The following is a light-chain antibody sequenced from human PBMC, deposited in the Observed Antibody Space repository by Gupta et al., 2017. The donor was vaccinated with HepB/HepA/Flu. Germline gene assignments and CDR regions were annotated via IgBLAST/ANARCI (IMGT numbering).Light chain of an antibody. CDR1: SGLRADQSW. CDR2: YRADAEK. Sequence: QAVLTQPSSLSAPPGASASPTGTFRSGLRADQSWIYWYQQKPGRPPHHLLRYRADAEKGQGSGAHSRFASYTDGSATVAISVISGVELEEYYYDYCETSHSNGVVFGGGTKLTVL. J-gene: IGLJ3*02. V-gene: IGLV5-45*02. CDR3: ETSHSNGVV.